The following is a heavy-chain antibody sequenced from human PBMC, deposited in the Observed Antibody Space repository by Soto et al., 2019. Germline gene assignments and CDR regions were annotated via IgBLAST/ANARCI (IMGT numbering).Heavy chain of an antibody. Sequence: GESLKISCKGSGYSFTSYWISWVRQMPGKGLEWMGRIDPSDSYTNYSPSFQGHVTISADKSISTAYLQWSSLKASDTAMYYCASTPTKDCSSTSCYYYWGQGTLVTVSS. CDR3: ASTPTKDCSSTSCYYY. D-gene: IGHD2-2*01. J-gene: IGHJ4*02. CDR2: IDPSDSYT. V-gene: IGHV5-10-1*01. CDR1: GYSFTSYW.